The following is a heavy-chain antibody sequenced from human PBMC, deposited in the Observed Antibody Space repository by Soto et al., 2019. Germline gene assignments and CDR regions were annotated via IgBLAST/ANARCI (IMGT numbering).Heavy chain of an antibody. CDR2: VHPDSGCT. V-gene: IGHV1-2*02. CDR3: ARGAQGFFPVSGISFYFDH. Sequence: ASVKVSCKTSGDICTDHLIHWVRQSPGQGLQWVGWVHPDSGCTNVVQAFQDRVPMTADTSITTAYMYLARLRPDDTAIFYCARGAQGFFPVSGISFYFDHWGQGTPVTVSS. D-gene: IGHD2-15*01. J-gene: IGHJ4*02. CDR1: GDICTDHL.